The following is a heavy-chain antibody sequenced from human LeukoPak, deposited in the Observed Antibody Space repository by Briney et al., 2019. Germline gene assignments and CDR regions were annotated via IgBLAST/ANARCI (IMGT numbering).Heavy chain of an antibody. CDR1: GFTFNGYN. D-gene: IGHD1-14*01. J-gene: IGHJ4*02. V-gene: IGHV3-48*04. CDR2: ISSSGSIT. CDR3: ARDSPEGYYFDY. Sequence: GGSLRLSCAASGFTFNGYNMNWVRQAPGKGLEWVSYISSSGSITYYADSVKGRFTISRDNAKNSLYLQMNSLRAEDTALYYCARDSPEGYYFDYWGQGTLVTVSS.